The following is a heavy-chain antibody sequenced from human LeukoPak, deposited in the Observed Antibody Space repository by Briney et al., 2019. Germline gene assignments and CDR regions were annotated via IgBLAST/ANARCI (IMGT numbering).Heavy chain of an antibody. D-gene: IGHD2-15*01. CDR2: IYSGGST. V-gene: IGHV3-53*01. J-gene: IGHJ4*02. CDR1: GGSISSSSYY. Sequence: ETLSLTCTVSGGSISSSSYYWGWIRQPPGKGLEWVSVIYSGGSTYYADSVKGRFTISRDNSKNTLYLQMNSLRAEDTAVYYCARDRRIPVWGQGTLVTVSS. CDR3: ARDRRIPV.